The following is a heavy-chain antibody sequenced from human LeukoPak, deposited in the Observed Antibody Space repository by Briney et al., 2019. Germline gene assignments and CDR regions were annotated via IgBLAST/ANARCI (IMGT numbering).Heavy chain of an antibody. CDR3: ARGRGYCSSGSCYSFPDY. Sequence: GGSLRLSCAASGFTVSSNYMSWVRQAPGKGLEWVSVIYSGGSTYYADSVKGRFTISRDNSKNTLYLQMNSLRAEDTAVYYCARGRGYCSSGSCYSFPDYWGQGTLVTVSS. J-gene: IGHJ4*02. CDR2: IYSGGST. CDR1: GFTVSSNY. V-gene: IGHV3-66*01. D-gene: IGHD2-15*01.